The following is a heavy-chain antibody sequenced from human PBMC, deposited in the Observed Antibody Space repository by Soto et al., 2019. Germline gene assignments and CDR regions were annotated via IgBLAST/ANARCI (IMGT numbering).Heavy chain of an antibody. CDR1: GGSVSSGRYY. CDR3: ARGRPYTTYYDILTGYYVPYYYYYMDV. CDR2: IYYSGST. V-gene: IGHV4-61*01. D-gene: IGHD3-9*01. J-gene: IGHJ6*03. Sequence: SETLSLTCTVSGGSVSSGRYYWSWIRQPPGKGMEWIGYIYYSGSTNYNPSLKSRVTISVDTSKNQFSLKLSSVTAADTAVYYCARGRPYTTYYDILTGYYVPYYYYYMDVWGKGTTVTVSS.